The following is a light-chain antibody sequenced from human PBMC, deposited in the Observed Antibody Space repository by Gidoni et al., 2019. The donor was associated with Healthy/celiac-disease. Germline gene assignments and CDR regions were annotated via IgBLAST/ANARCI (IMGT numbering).Light chain of an antibody. V-gene: IGLV3-19*01. CDR2: GKN. J-gene: IGLJ2*01. Sequence: SSELTQDPAVSVALGQTVRITCQGDSLRSYYASWYQQKPGQAPVLVIYGKNNRPSGIPDRFSGSSLGNTASLTITWAQAEDEADYYCNSRDSSGNHVVFGGGTKLTVL. CDR3: NSRDSSGNHVV. CDR1: SLRSYY.